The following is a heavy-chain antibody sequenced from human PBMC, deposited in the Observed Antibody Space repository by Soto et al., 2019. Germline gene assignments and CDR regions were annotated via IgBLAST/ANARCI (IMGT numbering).Heavy chain of an antibody. CDR2: MNPNSGET. V-gene: IGHV1-8*01. Sequence: QEQLVQSGAEVKKPGASVKVSCKTSGYTFTDYDINWVRQAAGQGLEWIGWMNPNSGETGYAQKFQGRVTMTRSTSLSTAYLELSGLRSEDMAVYYCARVAVAARPRWYNWFDPWGQGTLVTVSS. CDR1: GYTFTDYD. J-gene: IGHJ5*02. CDR3: ARVAVAARPRWYNWFDP. D-gene: IGHD2-15*01.